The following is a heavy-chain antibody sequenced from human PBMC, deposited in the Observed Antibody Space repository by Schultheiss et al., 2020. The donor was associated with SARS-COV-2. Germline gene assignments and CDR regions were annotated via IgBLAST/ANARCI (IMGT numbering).Heavy chain of an antibody. CDR3: AGGYSYGYPFDY. V-gene: IGHV4-34*01. CDR2: INHSGST. J-gene: IGHJ4*02. D-gene: IGHD5-18*01. Sequence: SQTLSLTCAVYGGSFSGYYWSWIRQPPGKGLEWIGEINHSGSTNYNPSLKSRVTISVDTSKKQFSLKLSSVTAADTAVYYCAGGYSYGYPFDYWGQGTLVTVSS. CDR1: GGSFSGYY.